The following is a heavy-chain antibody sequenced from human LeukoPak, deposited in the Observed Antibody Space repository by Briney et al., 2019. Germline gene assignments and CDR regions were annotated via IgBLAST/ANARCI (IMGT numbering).Heavy chain of an antibody. D-gene: IGHD2-15*01. J-gene: IGHJ6*03. Sequence: GGSLRLSCAASGFTFSSYEMNWVRQAPGKGLEWVSYISSSGSTIYYADSVKGRFTISRDNAKNSLYLQMNSLRAEDTAVYYCARDAGYCSGGSCYSLYYYYYYMDVWGKGTTVTVSS. V-gene: IGHV3-48*03. CDR1: GFTFSSYE. CDR2: ISSSGSTI. CDR3: ARDAGYCSGGSCYSLYYYYYYMDV.